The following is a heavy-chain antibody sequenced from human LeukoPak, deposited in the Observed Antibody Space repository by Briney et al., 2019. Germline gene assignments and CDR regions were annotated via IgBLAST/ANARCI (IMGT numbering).Heavy chain of an antibody. CDR2: IYYSGST. V-gene: IGHV4-39*01. CDR1: GGSISSSSYY. D-gene: IGHD5-18*01. CDR3: AIPGYTYGLFDY. Sequence: SETLSLTCTVSGGSISSSSYYWGWIRQPPGKGLEWIGSIYYSGSTDYNPSLKSRVTISVDTSKNQFSLKLSSVTAADTAVYYCAIPGYTYGLFDYWGQGTLVTVSS. J-gene: IGHJ4*02.